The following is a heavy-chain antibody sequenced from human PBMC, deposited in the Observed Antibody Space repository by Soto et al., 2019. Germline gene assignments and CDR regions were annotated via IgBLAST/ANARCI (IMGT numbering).Heavy chain of an antibody. CDR1: GGTFSSYA. CDR3: ARVFGGQYSSSWYAYYYYGMDV. Sequence: SLKIPCNASGGTFSSYAISWVRQAPGQGLEWMGAIIPIFGTANYAHKFQGRVTITADESTNTPYMELSSLRSEDTAVYYCARVFGGQYSSSWYAYYYYGMDVWGQGTTVTVSS. J-gene: IGHJ6*02. V-gene: IGHV1-69*13. CDR2: IIPIFGTA. D-gene: IGHD6-13*01.